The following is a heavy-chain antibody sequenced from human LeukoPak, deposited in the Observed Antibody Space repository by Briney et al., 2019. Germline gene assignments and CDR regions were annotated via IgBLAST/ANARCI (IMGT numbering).Heavy chain of an antibody. CDR1: GGTFSSYA. CDR3: ARDREDSSGYYYFGY. D-gene: IGHD3-22*01. Sequence: SVKVSCKASGGTFSSYAISWVRQAPGQGLEWMGGIIPIFGTANYAQKFQGRVTITADESTSTAYMELSSLRSEDTAVYYCARDREDSSGYYYFGYWGQGTLVTVSS. J-gene: IGHJ4*02. V-gene: IGHV1-69*13. CDR2: IIPIFGTA.